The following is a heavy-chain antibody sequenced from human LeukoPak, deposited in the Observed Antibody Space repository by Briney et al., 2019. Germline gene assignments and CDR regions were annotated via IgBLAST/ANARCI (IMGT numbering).Heavy chain of an antibody. Sequence: ASEKVSCKASGHTFTSYDINWVRQATGQGLEWMGWMNPNSGNTGYAQKFQGRVTITRNTSISTAYMELSSLRSEDTAVYYCASARRDGYNSANCGQGTLVTVSS. V-gene: IGHV1-8*03. CDR3: ASARRDGYNSAN. D-gene: IGHD5-24*01. CDR1: GHTFTSYD. J-gene: IGHJ4*02. CDR2: MNPNSGNT.